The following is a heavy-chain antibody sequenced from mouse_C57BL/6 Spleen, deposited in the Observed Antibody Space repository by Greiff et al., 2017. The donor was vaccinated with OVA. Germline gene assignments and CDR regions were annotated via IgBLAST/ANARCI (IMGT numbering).Heavy chain of an antibody. CDR3: ARSIIYYYGRDARDY. J-gene: IGHJ4*01. Sequence: QVQLQQPGAELVKPGASVKMSCKASGYTFTSYWITWVKQRPGQGLEWIGDIYPGSGSTNYNEKFKRKATLTVDTSSSTAYMQLRSLTSEDSAVYYCARSIIYYYGRDARDYWGQGTSVTVSA. CDR2: IYPGSGST. D-gene: IGHD1-1*01. V-gene: IGHV1-55*01. CDR1: GYTFTSYW.